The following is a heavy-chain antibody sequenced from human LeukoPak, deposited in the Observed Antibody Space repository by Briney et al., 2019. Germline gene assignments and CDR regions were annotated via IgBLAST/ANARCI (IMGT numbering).Heavy chain of an antibody. CDR3: ARGPLDDILTGYYLKGFDY. D-gene: IGHD3-9*01. V-gene: IGHV1-2*02. CDR2: INPNSGGT. CDR1: GYTFTGYY. J-gene: IGHJ4*02. Sequence: ASVKVSCKASGYTFTGYYMHWVRQAPGQGLEWMGWINPNSGGTNYAQKFQGRVTMTRDMSTSTVYMELSSLRSEDTAVYYCARGPLDDILTGYYLKGFDYWGQGTLVTVSS.